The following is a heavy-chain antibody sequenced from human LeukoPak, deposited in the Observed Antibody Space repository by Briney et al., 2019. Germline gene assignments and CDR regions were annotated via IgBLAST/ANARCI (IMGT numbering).Heavy chain of an antibody. CDR1: GFTFSNAW. CDR2: IKSKTAGGTT. V-gene: IGHV3-15*01. D-gene: IGHD3-16*01. J-gene: IGHJ4*02. CDR3: TTVWRY. Sequence: MPGGSLRLSCAASGFTFSNAWMSWVRQGPGKGLEWVGHIKSKTAGGTTDYAAPVKGRFTISRDDSKNTLYLQMNSLETEDTAVYYCTTVWRYWGQGTLVTVSS.